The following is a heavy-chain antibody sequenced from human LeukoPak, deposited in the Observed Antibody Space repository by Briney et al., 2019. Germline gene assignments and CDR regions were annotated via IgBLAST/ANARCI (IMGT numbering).Heavy chain of an antibody. CDR3: ARGSGWYIF. CDR1: GGSISSYY. V-gene: IGHV4-59*01. Sequence: SETLSLTCTVPGGSISSYYWTWIRQPPGKGLEWIGYIYYSGSTNYNPPLKSRVTISVDTSKNQFSLKLSSVTAADTAVYYCARGSGWYIFWGQGTLVTVSS. CDR2: IYYSGST. D-gene: IGHD6-19*01. J-gene: IGHJ4*02.